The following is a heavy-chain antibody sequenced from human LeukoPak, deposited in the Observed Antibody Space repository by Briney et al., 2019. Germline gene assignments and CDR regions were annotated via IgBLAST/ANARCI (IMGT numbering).Heavy chain of an antibody. D-gene: IGHD2-2*01. CDR1: GFIFGDYS. V-gene: IGHV3-48*02. CDR2: VRIDGGNT. J-gene: IGHJ4*02. Sequence: GGSLRLSCVASGFIFGDYSMNWGREAPGKGRDCISYVRIDGGNTMYADSMKGRFTISGDKAKNYLYLQKNSLRDEDTAGYYCARDTKYAFDNWGQGTLVTVSS. CDR3: ARDTKYAFDN.